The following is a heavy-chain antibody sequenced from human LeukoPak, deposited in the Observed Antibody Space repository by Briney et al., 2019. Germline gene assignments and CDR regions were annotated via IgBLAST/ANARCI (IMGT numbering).Heavy chain of an antibody. V-gene: IGHV4-59*08. CDR3: ARMPGRSPDY. J-gene: IGHJ4*02. D-gene: IGHD3-10*01. CDR1: GVSLRGNY. Sequence: SETLSLTCTVSGVSLRGNYWTWIRQPPGKGLEWIGYIDYSGNTKYNPSLQSRVTISVDTSKSQFFLKLKSVTAADTALYFCARMPGRSPDYRGQGTLVTVSS. CDR2: IDYSGNT.